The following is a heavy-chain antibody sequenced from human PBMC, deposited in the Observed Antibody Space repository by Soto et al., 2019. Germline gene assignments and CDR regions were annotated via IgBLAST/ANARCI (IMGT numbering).Heavy chain of an antibody. J-gene: IGHJ4*02. CDR3: AKGGRREYFDY. Sequence: GGSLRLSCAASGFTFSSYVMSWVRQAPGKGLERVSGIGASGGSTYYADSVKGRFTISRDNSQNTLYLQMNSLRGEDTAVYYCAKGGRREYFDYWGQGALVTVSS. CDR1: GFTFSSYV. CDR2: IGASGGST. D-gene: IGHD1-26*01. V-gene: IGHV3-23*01.